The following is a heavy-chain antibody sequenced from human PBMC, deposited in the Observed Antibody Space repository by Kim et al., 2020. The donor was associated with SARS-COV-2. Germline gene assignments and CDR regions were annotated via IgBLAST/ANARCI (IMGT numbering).Heavy chain of an antibody. J-gene: IGHJ4*02. CDR3: ARGYCSSTSCSVDY. Sequence: GGSLRLSCAASGFTFSSYGMHWVRQAPGKGLEWVAVIWYDGSNKYYADSVKGRFTISRDNSKNKLYPQMNSLRAEDTAVYYCARGYCSSTSCSVDYWGQGTLVTVSS. D-gene: IGHD2-2*01. CDR2: IWYDGSNK. V-gene: IGHV3-33*01. CDR1: GFTFSSYG.